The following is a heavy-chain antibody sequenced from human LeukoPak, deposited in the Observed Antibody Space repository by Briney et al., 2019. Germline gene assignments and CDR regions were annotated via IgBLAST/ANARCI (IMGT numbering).Heavy chain of an antibody. CDR3: ARVRYYGSGEEIDP. CDR2: IYHGGNT. V-gene: IGHV4-31*03. J-gene: IGHJ5*02. CDR1: GGSISSGGYF. Sequence: SESLSLTCTVSGGSISSGGYFWSWIRQNPGKGLVWIGYIYHGGNTYYNPSLKSRVTISVDTSKNQFSLTLSSVTAADTAMYYCARVRYYGSGEEIDPWGQGTLVTVSS. D-gene: IGHD3-10*01.